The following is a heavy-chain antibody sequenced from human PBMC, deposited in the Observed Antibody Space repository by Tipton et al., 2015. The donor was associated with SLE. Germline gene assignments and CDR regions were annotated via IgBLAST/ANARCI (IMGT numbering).Heavy chain of an antibody. CDR3: ARLLTIFGVDN. Sequence: TLSLTCTVSGGSITRSGNYWGWIRQPPGKGLEWIGSIYSSGTTYYNPSPKSRVTISVDTSKNQFSLRLSSVTAADTAVYYCARLLTIFGVDNWGQGTLVTVSS. CDR1: GGSITRSGNY. D-gene: IGHD3-3*01. V-gene: IGHV4-39*07. J-gene: IGHJ4*02. CDR2: IYSSGTT.